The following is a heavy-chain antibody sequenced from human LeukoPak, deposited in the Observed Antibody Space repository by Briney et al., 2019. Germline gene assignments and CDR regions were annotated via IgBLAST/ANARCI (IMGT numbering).Heavy chain of an antibody. J-gene: IGHJ4*02. CDR1: GFTFSTYG. D-gene: IGHD6-19*01. CDR2: ISSSGGST. CDR3: ARVSDISVAAYFDY. Sequence: GGSLRLSCAASGFTFSTYGMSWVRQAPGKGLEWVSGISSSGGSTSYADSVKGHFTISRDNAKNSLYLQMNSLRAEDTALYYCARVSDISVAAYFDYWGQGTLVTVSS. V-gene: IGHV3-23*01.